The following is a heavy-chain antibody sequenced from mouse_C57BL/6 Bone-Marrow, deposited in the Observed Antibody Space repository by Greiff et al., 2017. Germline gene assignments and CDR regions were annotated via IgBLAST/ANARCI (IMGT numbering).Heavy chain of an antibody. J-gene: IGHJ2*01. V-gene: IGHV1-64*01. CDR1: GYTFTSYW. CDR3: ARWGLRYLDY. D-gene: IGHD1-1*01. Sequence: VQLQQPGAELVKPGASVKLSCKASGYTFTSYWMHWVKQRPGQGLEWIGMIHPNSGSTNYNEKFKSKATLTVDKSSSTAYMHLSSLTSEDSAVYYCARWGLRYLDYWGQGTTLTVSA. CDR2: IHPNSGST.